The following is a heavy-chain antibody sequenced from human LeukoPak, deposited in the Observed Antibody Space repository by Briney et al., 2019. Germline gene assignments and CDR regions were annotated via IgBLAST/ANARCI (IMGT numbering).Heavy chain of an antibody. V-gene: IGHV3-74*01. CDR3: AKDPTSVGGRHDWLLDS. CDR1: GFPFSSYW. CDR2: INSDGSAT. J-gene: IGHJ5*02. D-gene: IGHD3-9*01. Sequence: GGSLRLSCAASGFPFSSYWMHWVRQVPGKGLLWVSRINSDGSATIYADSVRGRFTISRDNSKNTLYLQMNYLRAEDTAVYYCAKDPTSVGGRHDWLLDSWGQGTLVTVSS.